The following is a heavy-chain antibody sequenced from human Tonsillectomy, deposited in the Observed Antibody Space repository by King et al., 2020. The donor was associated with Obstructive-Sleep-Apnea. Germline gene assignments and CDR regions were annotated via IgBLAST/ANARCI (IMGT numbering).Heavy chain of an antibody. CDR2: IYYSGST. J-gene: IGHJ5*02. V-gene: IGHV4-30-4*07. Sequence: VQLQESGPGLVKPSQTLSLTCAVSGGSISSGGYSWSWIRQPPGKGLEWIGYIYYSGSTYYNPSLKSRVTISVDTSKNQFSLKLSSVTAADTAVYYCARVRPGPAAMRGWFDPWGQGTLVTVSS. D-gene: IGHD2-2*01. CDR1: GGSISSGGYS. CDR3: ARVRPGPAAMRGWFDP.